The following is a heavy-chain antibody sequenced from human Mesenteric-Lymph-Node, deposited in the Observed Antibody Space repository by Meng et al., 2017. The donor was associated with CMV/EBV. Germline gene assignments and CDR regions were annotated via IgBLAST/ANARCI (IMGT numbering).Heavy chain of an antibody. V-gene: IGHV4-31*02. CDR1: STRSGGYY. CDR3: ARGGDYVWGSYRLGFDY. CDR2: IYYSGST. J-gene: IGHJ4*02. Sequence: STRSGGYYWSWIRQHPGKGLEWIGYIYYSGSTYYNPSFKSRVTISVDTSKNQFSLKLSSVTAADTAVYYCARGGDYVWGSYRLGFDYWGQGTLVTVSS. D-gene: IGHD3-16*02.